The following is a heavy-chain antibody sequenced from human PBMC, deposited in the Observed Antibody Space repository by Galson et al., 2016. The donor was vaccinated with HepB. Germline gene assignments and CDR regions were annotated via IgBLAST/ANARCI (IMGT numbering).Heavy chain of an antibody. V-gene: IGHV4-39*01. CDR3: SRHGRSAQLPEPFQPFAFEN. J-gene: IGHJ4*02. CDR1: GGSIITITNY. Sequence: SETLSLTCTVSGGSIITITNYWGWIRQPPGKGLEWIGTIHYTGNTYYNPSLKSRVTISVDTSKDQFSLKLSSVTAADTAVYYCSRHGRSAQLPEPFQPFAFENWGQGTLVTVSS. D-gene: IGHD1-1*01. CDR2: IHYTGNT.